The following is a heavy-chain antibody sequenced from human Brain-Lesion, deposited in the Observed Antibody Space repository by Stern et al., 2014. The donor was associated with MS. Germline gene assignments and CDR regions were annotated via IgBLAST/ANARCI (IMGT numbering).Heavy chain of an antibody. J-gene: IGHJ5*02. V-gene: IGHV4-30-2*01. CDR2: LYDGGSP. CDR3: ARGRSRVHPPLDP. CDR1: GYSITSAAFS. D-gene: IGHD2-2*01. Sequence: QVQLQESGSGLVKPSQTLSLTCSVSGYSITSAAFSWTWIRQAPGKGMAWIGYLYDGGSPLYHPSLRNRVNIPVDKPKNPVSITLNSVTAADTAVYYCARGRSRVHPPLDPWGQGTLVTVSS.